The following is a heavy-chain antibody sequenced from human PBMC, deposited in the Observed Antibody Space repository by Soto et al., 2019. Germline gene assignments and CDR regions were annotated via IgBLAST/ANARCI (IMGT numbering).Heavy chain of an antibody. V-gene: IGHV3-7*03. D-gene: IGHD2-8*01. J-gene: IGHJ1*01. CDR1: GFSFTSYW. CDR3: ARGGTNPSL. Sequence: GGSTRLSCVASGFSFTSYWMSWVRQAPGKGLEWVANIKQDVIEKNYVDSVKGRFTISRDNAKNSLYLQMNSLRAEDTALYYCARGGTNPSLWGQGTLVTVSS. CDR2: IKQDVIEK.